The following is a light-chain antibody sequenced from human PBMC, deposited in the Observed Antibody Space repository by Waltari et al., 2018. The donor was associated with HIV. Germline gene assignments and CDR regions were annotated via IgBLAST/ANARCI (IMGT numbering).Light chain of an antibody. V-gene: IGLV2-14*03. J-gene: IGLJ1*01. CDR2: DVS. Sequence: QSALTQPASVSGSPGQSITISCTGTSNDVGGSNYVSWHQQHPGEAPKLLIHDVSDRPSGISNRFSGSKSGNTASLTISGLQTEDEADYYCMSYTSRVTYVFGTGTRVTVL. CDR1: SNDVGGSNY. CDR3: MSYTSRVTYV.